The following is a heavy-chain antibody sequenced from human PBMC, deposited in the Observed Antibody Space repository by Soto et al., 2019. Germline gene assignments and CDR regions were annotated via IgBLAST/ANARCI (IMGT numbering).Heavy chain of an antibody. CDR1: GYTFTGYY. D-gene: IGHD6-19*01. V-gene: IGHV1-2*04. Sequence: QVQLVQSGAEVNKPGASVKVSCKASGYTFTGYYMHWVRQAPGQGLEWMGWINPNSGGTNYAQKFQGWVTMTRDTSISTAYMELSRLRSDDTAVYYCARDHGYSSGWYVGDYYGMDVWGQGTTVTVSS. CDR2: INPNSGGT. CDR3: ARDHGYSSGWYVGDYYGMDV. J-gene: IGHJ6*02.